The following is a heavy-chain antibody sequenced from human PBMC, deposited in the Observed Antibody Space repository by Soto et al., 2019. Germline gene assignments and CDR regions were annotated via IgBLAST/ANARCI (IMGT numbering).Heavy chain of an antibody. V-gene: IGHV4-39*01. J-gene: IGHJ4*02. CDR3: ARQEQLVRKGFDY. D-gene: IGHD6-6*01. CDR1: GGSISSSSYY. CDR2: IYYSGST. Sequence: SETLSLTCTVSGGSISSSSYYWGWIRQPPGKGLEWIGSIYYSGSTYYNPSLKSRVTISVDTSKNQFSLKLSSVTAADTAVYYCARQEQLVRKGFDYWGQGTLVTVSS.